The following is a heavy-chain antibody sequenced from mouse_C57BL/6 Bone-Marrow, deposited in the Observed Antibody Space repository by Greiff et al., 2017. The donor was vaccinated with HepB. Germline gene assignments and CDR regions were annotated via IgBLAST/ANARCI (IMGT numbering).Heavy chain of an antibody. V-gene: IGHV1-15*01. D-gene: IGHD2-10*02. CDR1: GYTFTDYE. Sequence: QVQLKESGAELVRPGASVTLSCKASGYTFTDYEMHWVKQTPVHGLEWIGAIDPETGGTAYNQKFKGKAILTADKSSSTAYMELRSLTSEDSAVYYCTRCGYGNYDWYFDVWGTGTTVTVSS. CDR3: TRCGYGNYDWYFDV. J-gene: IGHJ1*03. CDR2: IDPETGGT.